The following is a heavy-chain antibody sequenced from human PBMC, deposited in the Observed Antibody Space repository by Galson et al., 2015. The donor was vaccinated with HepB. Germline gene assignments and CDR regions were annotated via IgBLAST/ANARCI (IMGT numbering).Heavy chain of an antibody. CDR3: ARDRRGSSGYYYGFGYGFAY. D-gene: IGHD3-22*01. V-gene: IGHV1-18*04. CDR1: GYTFTSYG. Sequence: SVKVSCKASGYTFTSYGISWVRQAPGQGLEWMGWISAYSGNTNYAQKLQGRVTMTTDTSTSTAYMELRSLRSDDTAVYYCARDRRGSSGYYYGFGYGFAYWGQGTLVTVSS. CDR2: ISAYSGNT. J-gene: IGHJ4*02.